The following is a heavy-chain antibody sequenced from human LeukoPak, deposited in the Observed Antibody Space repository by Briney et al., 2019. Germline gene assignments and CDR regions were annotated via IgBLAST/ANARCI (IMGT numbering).Heavy chain of an antibody. V-gene: IGHV4-39*01. Sequence: SETLSLTCTVSGGSISSSSYYWGWIRQPPGKGLEWIGSIYYSGSTYYNPSFKSRVTISVDTSKNQFSLKLSSVTAADTAVYYCARHVGYCSGGSCYPEYYFDYWGQGTLVTVSS. CDR1: GGSISSSSYY. D-gene: IGHD2-15*01. CDR2: IYYSGST. J-gene: IGHJ4*02. CDR3: ARHVGYCSGGSCYPEYYFDY.